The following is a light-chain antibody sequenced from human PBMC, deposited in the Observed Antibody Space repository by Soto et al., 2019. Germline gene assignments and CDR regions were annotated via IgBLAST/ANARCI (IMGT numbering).Light chain of an antibody. CDR2: GAS. J-gene: IGKJ4*01. V-gene: IGKV3-11*01. CDR1: QSISSH. Sequence: EIVFTQSPATLSLSPGERATLSCRASQSISSHFAWYQQKPGQAPRLLIYGASNRATGIPGRFSGSGSWTDFTLTINRLEHEDFAVYYCQQRINWPLTFGGGTKVEIK. CDR3: QQRINWPLT.